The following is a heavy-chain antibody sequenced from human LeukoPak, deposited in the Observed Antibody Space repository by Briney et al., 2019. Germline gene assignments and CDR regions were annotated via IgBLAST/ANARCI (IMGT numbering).Heavy chain of an antibody. CDR1: GFTFSSYA. V-gene: IGHV3-74*01. CDR2: IYVDGRTT. J-gene: IGHJ5*02. Sequence: GGSLRLSCAASGFTFSSYAMSWVRQAPGKGLVWVSRIYVDGRTTNYADSVKGRFTISRDNAKNTVYLEMNSLSVEDTATYYCIRDFRSADLWGQGTLVTVTS. CDR3: IRDFRSADL.